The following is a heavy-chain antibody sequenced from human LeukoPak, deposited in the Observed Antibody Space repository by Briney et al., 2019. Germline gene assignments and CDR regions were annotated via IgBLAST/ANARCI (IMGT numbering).Heavy chain of an antibody. CDR2: IYHSGST. D-gene: IGHD6-13*01. Sequence: SETLSLTCAVSGGSISSSNWWSWVRQPPGKGLEWIGEIYHSGSTNYNPSLKSRVTMSVDKSKNQFSLKLSSVTAADTAVYYCARDGIAAAGTGQYYFDYWGQGTLVTVSS. CDR1: GGSISSSNW. V-gene: IGHV4-4*02. CDR3: ARDGIAAAGTGQYYFDY. J-gene: IGHJ4*02.